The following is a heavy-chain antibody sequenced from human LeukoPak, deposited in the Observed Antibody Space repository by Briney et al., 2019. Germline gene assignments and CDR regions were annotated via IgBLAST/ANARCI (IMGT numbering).Heavy chain of an antibody. J-gene: IGHJ4*02. V-gene: IGHV4-39*01. CDR1: GGSISSSSYY. D-gene: IGHD1-26*01. Sequence: SETLSLTCTVSGGSISSSSYYWGWIRQPPGKGLEWIGSIYYSGITYYNPSLKSRVTISVDTSKNQFSLKLSSVTAADTAVYYCASWGATHHYFDSWGRGTLVTVSS. CDR2: IYYSGIT. CDR3: ASWGATHHYFDS.